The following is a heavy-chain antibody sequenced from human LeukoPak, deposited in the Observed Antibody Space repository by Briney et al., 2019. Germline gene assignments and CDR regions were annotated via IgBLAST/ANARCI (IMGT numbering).Heavy chain of an antibody. CDR2: ISSSSSYI. D-gene: IGHD6-13*01. CDR3: ARDTRYSSNLEPGR. V-gene: IGHV3-21*01. CDR1: GFTFSSYS. Sequence: GGSLRLSCAASGFTFSSYSMNWVRQAPGKGLEWVSSISSSSSYIYYADSVKGRFTISRDSAKNSLYLQMNSLRAEDTAVYYCARDTRYSSNLEPGRWGQGTLVTVPS. J-gene: IGHJ4*02.